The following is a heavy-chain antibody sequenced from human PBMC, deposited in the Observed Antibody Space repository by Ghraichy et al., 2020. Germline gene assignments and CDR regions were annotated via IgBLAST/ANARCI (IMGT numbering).Heavy chain of an antibody. Sequence: VKVSCKASGYTFTSYGISWVRQAPGQGLEWMGWISAYNGNTNYAQKLQGRITMTTDTSTSTAYMELRSLRSDDTAVYYCARAEITMVRGVMDWGQGTLVTVSS. CDR1: GYTFTSYG. J-gene: IGHJ4*02. D-gene: IGHD3-10*01. CDR2: ISAYNGNT. V-gene: IGHV1-18*01. CDR3: ARAEITMVRGVMD.